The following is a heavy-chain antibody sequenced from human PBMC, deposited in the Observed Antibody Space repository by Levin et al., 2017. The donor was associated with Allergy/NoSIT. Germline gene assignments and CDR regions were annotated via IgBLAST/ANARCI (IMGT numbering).Heavy chain of an antibody. J-gene: IGHJ3*02. CDR2: IRSKAYGGTT. Sequence: GGSLRLSCTASGFTFGDYAMSWFRQAPGRGLEWVGFIRSKAYGGTTEYAASVKGRFTISRDDSKSIAYLQMNSLKTEDTAVYYCTRDRYFDWLLLGGGQIDDAFDIWGQGTMVTVSS. D-gene: IGHD3-9*01. V-gene: IGHV3-49*03. CDR3: TRDRYFDWLLLGGGQIDDAFDI. CDR1: GFTFGDYA.